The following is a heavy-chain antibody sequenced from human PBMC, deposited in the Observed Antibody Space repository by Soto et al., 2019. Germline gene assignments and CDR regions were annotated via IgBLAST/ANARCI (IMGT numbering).Heavy chain of an antibody. CDR1: GYTFTGHY. Sequence: GASVMVSCKASGYTFTGHYMHWVRQAPGQGLDWMGWINPNSGGTNYAQKFQGWVTMTRDTSISTAYMELSRLRSDDTAVYYCARDPRSGVAATNTTNWFDPWGQGTLVTVSS. CDR3: ARDPRSGVAATNTTNWFDP. J-gene: IGHJ5*02. CDR2: INPNSGGT. V-gene: IGHV1-2*04. D-gene: IGHD2-15*01.